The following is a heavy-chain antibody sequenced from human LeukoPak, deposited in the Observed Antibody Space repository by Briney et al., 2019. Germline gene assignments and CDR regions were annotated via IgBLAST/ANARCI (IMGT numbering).Heavy chain of an antibody. J-gene: IGHJ4*02. CDR3: ASSSSGYYTYDY. D-gene: IGHD3-3*01. Sequence: PSETLSLTCAVSGYSISSGYYWGWIRQPPGKGLDWIGSIYHSGSSYYNPSLKSRVTISVDTSKNQFFLNLSSVTAADTAVYYCASSSSGYYTYDYWGQGTLVTVSS. CDR1: GYSISSGYY. V-gene: IGHV4-38-2*01. CDR2: IYHSGSS.